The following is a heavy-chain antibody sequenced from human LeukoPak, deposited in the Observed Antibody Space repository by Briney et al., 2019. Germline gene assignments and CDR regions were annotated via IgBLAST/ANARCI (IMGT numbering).Heavy chain of an antibody. V-gene: IGHV3-23*01. CDR2: INTGDIT. CDR1: GFTFSNYF. D-gene: IGHD3-22*01. CDR3: VKGGFTYYDD. J-gene: IGHJ4*02. Sequence: GGSLRLSCAASGFTFSNYFMNWVRQAPGKGLEWVSTINTGDITFYANSVKGRFTISRDNSKNALFLQMNSLRAEDTAIYYCVKGGFTYYDDWGQGTLVTLSS.